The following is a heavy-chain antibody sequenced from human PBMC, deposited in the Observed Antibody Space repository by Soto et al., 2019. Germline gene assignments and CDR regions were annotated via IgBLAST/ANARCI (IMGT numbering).Heavy chain of an antibody. CDR3: ARGSALLWFGEFPNWFDP. D-gene: IGHD3-10*01. CDR2: IYYSGST. Sequence: SETLSLRCTVSGGSIGSFYWRWIRQPTGKGLEWIGYIYYSGSTNYNPSLMSRVTISVDTSKNQFSLKLSSVTAADTAVYYCARGSALLWFGEFPNWFDPWGQGTLVTVSS. J-gene: IGHJ5*02. CDR1: GGSIGSFY. V-gene: IGHV4-59*01.